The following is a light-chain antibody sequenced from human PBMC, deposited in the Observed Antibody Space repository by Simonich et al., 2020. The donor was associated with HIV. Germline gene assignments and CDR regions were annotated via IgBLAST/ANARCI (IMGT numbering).Light chain of an antibody. V-gene: IGKV1D-13*01. Sequence: AIQLTQSPSSLSASVGDRVTITCRASQGISSALAWYQQKPGKAPKLLIYKASSLQSEVPSRFSGNGSGTEFTLTISSLQPDDFATYFCQQYNNYWTFGQGTKVEI. CDR3: QQYNNYWT. CDR1: QGISSA. J-gene: IGKJ1*01. CDR2: KAS.